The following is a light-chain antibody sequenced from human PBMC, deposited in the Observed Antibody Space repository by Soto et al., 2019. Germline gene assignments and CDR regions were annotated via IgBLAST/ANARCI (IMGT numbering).Light chain of an antibody. V-gene: IGKV3-20*01. CDR3: RQYGTSPRT. CDR1: QTVTRSY. J-gene: IGKJ1*01. Sequence: EIVLTQSPGTMSFSPWERVTLSCRASQTVTRSYLAWYQQKPGQAPRLLIYGASIRATGIPDRFSGSGSGTDFTLTISRLEPEDFAVYYCRQYGTSPRTFGQGTKVDIK. CDR2: GAS.